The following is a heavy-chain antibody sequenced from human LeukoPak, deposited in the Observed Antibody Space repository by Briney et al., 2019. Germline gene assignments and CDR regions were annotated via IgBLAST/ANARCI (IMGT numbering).Heavy chain of an antibody. CDR1: GGSISSGSYY. CDR3: ARDGGIVGATMPAEYFQH. CDR2: IYTSGTT. D-gene: IGHD1-26*01. J-gene: IGHJ1*01. V-gene: IGHV4-61*02. Sequence: PSQTLSLTCTVSGGSISSGSYYWSWIRQPAGKGLEWIVRIYTSGTTNYNPSLKSRVTISVDTSKHQFSLKLSSVTAADTAVYYCARDGGIVGATMPAEYFQHWGQGTLVTVSS.